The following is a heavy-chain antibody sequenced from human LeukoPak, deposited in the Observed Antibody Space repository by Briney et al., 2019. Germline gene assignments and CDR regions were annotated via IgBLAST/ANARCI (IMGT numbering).Heavy chain of an antibody. V-gene: IGHV4-34*01. J-gene: IGHJ6*03. CDR3: ARVCSGGSCYPLYYYYYYMDV. CDR1: GGSFSGYY. CDR2: IYHSGST. Sequence: PSETLSLTCAVYGGSFSGYYWSWIRQPPGKGLEWIGSIYHSGSTYYNPSLKSRVTISVDTSKDQFSLKLSSVTAADTAVYYCARVCSGGSCYPLYYYYYYMDVWGKGTTVTVSS. D-gene: IGHD2-15*01.